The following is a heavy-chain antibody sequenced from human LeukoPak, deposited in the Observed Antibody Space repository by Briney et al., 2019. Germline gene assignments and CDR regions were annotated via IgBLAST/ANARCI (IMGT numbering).Heavy chain of an antibody. CDR3: ARVAAAGTWNFDY. D-gene: IGHD6-13*01. CDR2: ISAYNGNT. Sequence: ASVKVSCKASGGTFSSYAISWVRQAPGQGLEWMGWISAYNGNTNYAQKLQGRVTMTTDTSTSTAYMELRSLRSDDTAVYYCARVAAAGTWNFDYWGQGTLVTVSS. V-gene: IGHV1-18*01. CDR1: GGTFSSYA. J-gene: IGHJ4*02.